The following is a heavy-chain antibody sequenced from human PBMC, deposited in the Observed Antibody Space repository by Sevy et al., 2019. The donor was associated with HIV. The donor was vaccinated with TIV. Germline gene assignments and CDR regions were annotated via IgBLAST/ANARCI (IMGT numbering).Heavy chain of an antibody. CDR3: ARAWVNCSGGSCQPTYYYYGMDV. V-gene: IGHV4-39*01. D-gene: IGHD2-15*01. CDR1: GGSISSSSYY. J-gene: IGHJ6*02. Sequence: SETLSLTCTVSGGSISSSSYYWGWIRQPPGKGLEWIRSIYYSGSTYYNPSLKSRVTISVDTSKNQFSLKLSSVTAADTAVYYCARAWVNCSGGSCQPTYYYYGMDVWGQGTTVTVSS. CDR2: IYYSGST.